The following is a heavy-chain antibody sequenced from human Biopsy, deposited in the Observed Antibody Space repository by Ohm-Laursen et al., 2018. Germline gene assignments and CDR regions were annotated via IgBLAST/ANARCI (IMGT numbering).Heavy chain of an antibody. J-gene: IGHJ3*02. Sequence: TLSLTCTVSGGSLSSGGSYWSWIRQRPGKGLEWIGYIFNSANTYYNPSLKNLITISGDTSKNQFSLKLNSVTAADTAVYYCARWTPEYDSSRYYLDAFDIWGQGTKVTVSS. D-gene: IGHD3-22*01. CDR3: ARWTPEYDSSRYYLDAFDI. V-gene: IGHV4-31*01. CDR2: IFNSANT. CDR1: GGSLSSGGSY.